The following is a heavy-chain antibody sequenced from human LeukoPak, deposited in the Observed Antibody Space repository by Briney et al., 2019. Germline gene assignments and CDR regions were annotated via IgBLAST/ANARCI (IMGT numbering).Heavy chain of an antibody. CDR1: GGSISSSSYY. V-gene: IGHV4-39*01. J-gene: IGHJ6*03. CDR3: ARFLVGAGPSRDYYCYMDV. D-gene: IGHD2-15*01. CDR2: IYYSGST. Sequence: SETLSLTCTVSGGSISSSSYYWGWIRQPPGKGLEWIGSIYYSGSTYYNPSLKSRVTISVDTSKNQFSLKLSSVTAADTAVYYCARFLVGAGPSRDYYCYMDVWGKGTTVTVSS.